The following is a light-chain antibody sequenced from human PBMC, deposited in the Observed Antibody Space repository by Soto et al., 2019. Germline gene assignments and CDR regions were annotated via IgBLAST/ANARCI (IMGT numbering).Light chain of an antibody. V-gene: IGKV1-33*01. CDR1: QDIATY. CDR2: DAS. J-gene: IGKJ1*01. Sequence: DIQIAQSPSSLFASLGDTVTITFQARQDIATYLNWYQQKPGKAPNLLIYDASNLETGVPSRFSGGGSGTHFTFTISNLQPEDIATYYCQQYDNLPPTWTFGQGTKVDIK. CDR3: QQYDNLPPTWT.